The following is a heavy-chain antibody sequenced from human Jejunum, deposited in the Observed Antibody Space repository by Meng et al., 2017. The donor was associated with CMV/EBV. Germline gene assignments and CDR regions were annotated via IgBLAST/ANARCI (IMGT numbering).Heavy chain of an antibody. CDR2: MRYEGSNQ. V-gene: IGHV3-30*02. CDR1: GFTFSSDG. CDR3: AKDMFSNFAFIDY. Sequence: SGFTFSSDGMHWVRQAPGKGLEWLAFMRYEGSNQYDADSVKGRFTISRDSSKNMLYLQMNSLRGDDTALYYCAKDMFSNFAFIDYWGQGSLVTVSS. J-gene: IGHJ4*02. D-gene: IGHD4-11*01.